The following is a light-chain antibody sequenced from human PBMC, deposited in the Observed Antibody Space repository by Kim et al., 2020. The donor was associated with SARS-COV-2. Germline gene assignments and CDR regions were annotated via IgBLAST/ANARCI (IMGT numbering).Light chain of an antibody. Sequence: LSPGDRATLSCRASQSVSSNYLAWYQQKPGQTPRLIIYGASSRATGIPDRFSGSGSGTDFTLTISRLEPEDFAVYYCQQYGSSPRFGGGTKVDIK. CDR2: GAS. V-gene: IGKV3-20*01. CDR1: QSVSSNY. CDR3: QQYGSSPR. J-gene: IGKJ4*01.